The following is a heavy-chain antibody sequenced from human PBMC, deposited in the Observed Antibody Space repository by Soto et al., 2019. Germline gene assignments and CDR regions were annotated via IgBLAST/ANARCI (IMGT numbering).Heavy chain of an antibody. Sequence: GGSLRLSCAASGFTFSSYAMSWVRQAPGKGLEWVSAISGSGGSTYYADSVKGRFTISRDNSKNTLYLQMNSLRAEDTAVYYCATDKDGYSYADSCGQGTPVTVSS. CDR3: ATDKDGYSYADS. D-gene: IGHD5-18*01. V-gene: IGHV3-23*01. J-gene: IGHJ4*02. CDR1: GFTFSSYA. CDR2: ISGSGGST.